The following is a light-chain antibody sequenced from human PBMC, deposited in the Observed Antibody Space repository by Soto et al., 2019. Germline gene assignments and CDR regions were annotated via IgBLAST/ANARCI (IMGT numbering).Light chain of an antibody. CDR3: QQYDDLPLT. Sequence: DIQMTQSPSSLSASVGDRVTITCQASQDITTYLSWYQQKPGKAPKLLIYDASNLEIGVPSRFSGRGSGTDFTLTISSLQAEDIATYFCQQYDDLPLTFGGGTKVEVK. V-gene: IGKV1-33*01. CDR1: QDITTY. J-gene: IGKJ4*01. CDR2: DAS.